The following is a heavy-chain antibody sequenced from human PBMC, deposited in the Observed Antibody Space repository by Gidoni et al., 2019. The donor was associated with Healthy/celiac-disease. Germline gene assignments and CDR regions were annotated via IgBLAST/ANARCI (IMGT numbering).Heavy chain of an antibody. CDR2: RWYDGSNK. CDR1: GFTSSSYG. Sequence: QVQLVASGGGVGQPGRSLRLSCAPSGFTSSSYGMHWGRQAPGKGLVCVAVRWYDGSNKYYADSVKGRFTISRDNSKNTLYLQMNSLRAEDTAVYYCARDWSEGSLRYYSDAFDIWGQGTMVTVSS. D-gene: IGHD3-22*01. J-gene: IGHJ3*02. V-gene: IGHV3-33*01. CDR3: ARDWSEGSLRYYSDAFDI.